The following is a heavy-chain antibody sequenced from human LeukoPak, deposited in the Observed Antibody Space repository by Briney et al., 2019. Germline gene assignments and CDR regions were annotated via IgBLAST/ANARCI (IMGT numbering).Heavy chain of an antibody. D-gene: IGHD4-17*01. CDR2: NYYSGAT. V-gene: IGHV4-39*07. CDR1: GGSISRSLYC. J-gene: IGHJ4*02. Sequence: SETLSLTCTVSGGSISRSLYCWGWIRQSPGMGLEWLGTNYYSGATYQNPSLKSRVSTSVDTAKNQFSLKLTSVTAADTAVYYCARDSYGDFFDYWGQGTLVTVSS. CDR3: ARDSYGDFFDY.